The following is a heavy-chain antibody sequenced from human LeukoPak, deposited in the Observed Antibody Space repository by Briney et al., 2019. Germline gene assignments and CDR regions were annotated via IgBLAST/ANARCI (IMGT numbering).Heavy chain of an antibody. J-gene: IGHJ6*02. CDR2: IGGSGGST. D-gene: IGHD1-14*01. Sequence: GGSLRLSCAASGFTFSSYAMSWVRQAPGKGLEWVSAIGGSGGSTYYADSVKGRFTISRDNSKNTLYLQMNSMRAEDTAVYYCAKDPLSPEYYYYYYRMDVWGQGTTVTVSS. CDR3: AKDPLSPEYYYYYYRMDV. CDR1: GFTFSSYA. V-gene: IGHV3-23*01.